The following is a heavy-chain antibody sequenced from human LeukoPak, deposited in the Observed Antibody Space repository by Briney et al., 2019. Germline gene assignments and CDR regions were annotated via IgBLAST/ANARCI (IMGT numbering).Heavy chain of an antibody. CDR1: GGSISSGSYY. V-gene: IGHV4-61*02. CDR3: ARAPYYYESSGDAFDI. D-gene: IGHD3-22*01. CDR2: IYTSGST. J-gene: IGHJ3*02. Sequence: SETLSLTCTVSGGSISSGSYYWSWIRQPAGKGLEWIGRIYTSGSTNYNPSLKSRVTISVDTSKNQFSLKLSSVTAADTAVYYCARAPYYYESSGDAFDIWGQGTMVTVSS.